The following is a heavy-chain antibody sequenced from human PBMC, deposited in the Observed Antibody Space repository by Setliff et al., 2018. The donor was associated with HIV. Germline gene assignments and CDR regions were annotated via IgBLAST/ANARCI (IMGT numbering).Heavy chain of an antibody. CDR2: ISAYNGNT. D-gene: IGHD6-19*01. J-gene: IGHJ4*02. V-gene: IGHV1-3*01. Sequence: ASVKVSCKASGYTFTSYAMHWVRQAPGQRLEWMGWISAYNGNTNYAQKLQGRVTITTDESTSTAYMELSSLRSEDTAVYYCARGTPPPRRPDSSGWYLDYWGQGTLVTVSS. CDR3: ARGTPPPRRPDSSGWYLDY. CDR1: GYTFTSYA.